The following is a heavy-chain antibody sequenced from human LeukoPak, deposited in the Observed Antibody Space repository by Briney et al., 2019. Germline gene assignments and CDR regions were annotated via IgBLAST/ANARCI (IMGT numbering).Heavy chain of an antibody. CDR3: ARVCDILTGLGSYGMDV. D-gene: IGHD3-9*01. Sequence: AASVTVSCKASGYTFTGYYMHWVRQAPGQGLEWVGWINPNSGGTNYAQKLQGRVTMTTATSTSTAYMELRSLRSDDTAVYYCARVCDILTGLGSYGMDVWGQGTTVTVSS. J-gene: IGHJ6*02. CDR1: GYTFTGYY. CDR2: INPNSGGT. V-gene: IGHV1-2*02.